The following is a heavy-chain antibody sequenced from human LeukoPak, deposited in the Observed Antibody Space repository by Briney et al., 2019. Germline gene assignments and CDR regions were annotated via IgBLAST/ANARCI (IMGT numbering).Heavy chain of an antibody. Sequence: GASVKVSCKAFGYKLTDNWIHWVRQAPGQGLEWMGWINTKTGATNIAQKFQGRVTMTRDTSVNTAYIEVSRLTSDDTAVYYCARRFWSGYGYQYYYIDVWGKGTTVTVSS. V-gene: IGHV1-2*02. CDR1: GYKLTDNW. J-gene: IGHJ6*03. D-gene: IGHD3-3*01. CDR3: ARRFWSGYGYQYYYIDV. CDR2: INTKTGAT.